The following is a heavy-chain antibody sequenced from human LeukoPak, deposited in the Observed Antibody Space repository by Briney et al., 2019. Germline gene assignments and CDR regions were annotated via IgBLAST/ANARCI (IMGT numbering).Heavy chain of an antibody. CDR2: IYTSGST. CDR3: ARGVPAASYYYYYYKDV. CDR1: GGSISSYY. D-gene: IGHD2-2*01. V-gene: IGHV4-4*07. Sequence: SETLSLTCTATGGSISSYYWSWIRQPAGKGLEWIGRIYTSGSTNDNPSLKSRVTMSVDTSKNQFSLKLSSVTAADTAVYYCARGVPAASYYYYYYKDVWGKGTTVTVSS. J-gene: IGHJ6*03.